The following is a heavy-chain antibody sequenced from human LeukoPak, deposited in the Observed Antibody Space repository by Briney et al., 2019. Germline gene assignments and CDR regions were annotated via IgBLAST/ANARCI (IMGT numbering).Heavy chain of an antibody. V-gene: IGHV3-48*03. CDR3: ATESVRAFDY. CDR2: ISRAGNSI. D-gene: IGHD3-16*01. CDR1: GFTLSSYE. J-gene: IGHJ4*02. Sequence: GGSLRLSCAASGFTLSSYEMNWVRLAPGKGLEWISYISRAGNSIYYADSVKGRFTISRDNSKNTLYLQMNSLRAEDTAVYHCATESVRAFDYWGQGTLVTVSS.